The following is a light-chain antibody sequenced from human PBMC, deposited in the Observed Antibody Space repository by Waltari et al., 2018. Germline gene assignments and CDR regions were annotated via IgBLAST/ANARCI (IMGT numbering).Light chain of an antibody. J-gene: IGKJ1*01. V-gene: IGKV3D-20*01. CDR1: QSVGRT. Sequence: EIVLTQSPASLSLSPWDRATLSCRASQSVGRTLAWYQQRPCQAPRLLIYYASSRATGIPDRVSGSGAGTDFRLTISRLEPEDFAVYDCQKYGTRPATFGQGTKVEVK. CDR2: YAS. CDR3: QKYGTRPAT.